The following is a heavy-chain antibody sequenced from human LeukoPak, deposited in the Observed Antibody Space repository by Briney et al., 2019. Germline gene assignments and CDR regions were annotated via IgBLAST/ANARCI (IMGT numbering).Heavy chain of an antibody. CDR2: IYYSGST. CDR1: GGSISSGGYY. V-gene: IGHV4-31*03. J-gene: IGHJ4*02. D-gene: IGHD5-18*01. Sequence: PSETLSLTCTVSGGSISSGGYYWSWIRQHPGKGLEWIGYIYYSGSTYYNPSLKSRVTISVDTSKNQFSLKLSSVTAADTAVYYCARERTAMPEGYFDYWGQGTLVTVSS. CDR3: ARERTAMPEGYFDY.